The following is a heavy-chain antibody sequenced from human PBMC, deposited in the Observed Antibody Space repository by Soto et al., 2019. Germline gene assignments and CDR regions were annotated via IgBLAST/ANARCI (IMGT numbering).Heavy chain of an antibody. D-gene: IGHD3-3*01. CDR2: MYYSGTT. V-gene: IGHV4-39*01. CDR1: GASFSSSSYY. Sequence: PSETLSLTCSVSGASFSSSSYYWGWIRQPPEKGLEWIATMYYSGTTYYNPSLKSRVTVSIDTSKDQFSLKLTSVTAADTAMYYCATHPAISAPSFYGMDVWGHGTTVTVSS. CDR3: ATHPAISAPSFYGMDV. J-gene: IGHJ6*02.